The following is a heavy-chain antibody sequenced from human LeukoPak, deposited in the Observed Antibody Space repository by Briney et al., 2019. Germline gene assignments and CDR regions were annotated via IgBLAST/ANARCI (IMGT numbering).Heavy chain of an antibody. Sequence: SETLSLTCTVSGGSISSSYWSWIRQPPGKGLEWIGYIYYSGSTNHNPSLKSRVTISVDTSKNHFSLKLSSVTAADTAVYYCARGFYDSSGYSAPFDYWGQGTLVTVSS. V-gene: IGHV4-59*01. CDR3: ARGFYDSSGYSAPFDY. D-gene: IGHD3-22*01. J-gene: IGHJ4*02. CDR1: GGSISSSY. CDR2: IYYSGST.